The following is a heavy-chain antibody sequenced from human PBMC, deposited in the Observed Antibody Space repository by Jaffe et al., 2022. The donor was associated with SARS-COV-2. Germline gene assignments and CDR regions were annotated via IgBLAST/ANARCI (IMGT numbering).Heavy chain of an antibody. V-gene: IGHV1-3*01. CDR2: INAGNGNT. CDR3: ARAGTALSLLYFDY. J-gene: IGHJ4*02. CDR1: GYTFTSYA. Sequence: QVQLVQSGAEVKKPGASVKVSCKASGYTFTSYAMHWVRQAPGQRLEWMGWINAGNGNTKYSQKFQGRVTITRDTSASTAYMELSSLRSEDTAVYYCARAGTALSLLYFDYWGQGTLVTVSS. D-gene: IGHD5-18*01.